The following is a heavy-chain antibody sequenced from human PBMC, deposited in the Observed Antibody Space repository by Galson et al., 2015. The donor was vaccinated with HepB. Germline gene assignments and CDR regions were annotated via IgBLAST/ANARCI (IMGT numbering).Heavy chain of an antibody. CDR1: GYSFTSYW. CDR2: IYPGDSDT. CDR3: ARLGGYDRPERTNFDY. Sequence: QSGAEVKKPGESLKISCKGSGYSFTSYWIGWVRQMPGKGLEWMGIIYPGDSDTRYSPSFQGQVTISADKSISTAYLQWSSLKASDTAMYYCARLGGYDRPERTNFDYWGQGTLVTVSS. V-gene: IGHV5-51*03. D-gene: IGHD5-12*01. J-gene: IGHJ4*02.